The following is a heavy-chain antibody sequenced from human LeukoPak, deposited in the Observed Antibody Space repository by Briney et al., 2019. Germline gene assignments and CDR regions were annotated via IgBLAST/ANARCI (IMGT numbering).Heavy chain of an antibody. Sequence: SETLSLTCTVSGYSISSGYYWGWIRQPPGKGLEWIGSIYHSGSTYYNPSLKSRVTISVDTSKNQFSLKLSSVTAADTAVYYCASSLTMIVVVGAFDIWGKGTMVTVSS. CDR3: ASSLTMIVVVGAFDI. CDR2: IYHSGST. V-gene: IGHV4-38-2*02. CDR1: GYSISSGYY. J-gene: IGHJ3*02. D-gene: IGHD3-22*01.